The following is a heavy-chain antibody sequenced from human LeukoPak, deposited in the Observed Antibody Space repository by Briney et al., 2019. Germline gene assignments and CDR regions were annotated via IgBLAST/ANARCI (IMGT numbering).Heavy chain of an antibody. Sequence: GGSLRLSCAASGFTFSSYAMHWVRQAPGKGLEWVAVISYDGSNKYYADSVKGRFTISRDNSKNTLYLQMNSLRAEDTAVYYCARDPSSWLYYFDYWGQGTLVTVSS. CDR3: ARDPSSWLYYFDY. V-gene: IGHV3-30-3*01. CDR2: ISYDGSNK. D-gene: IGHD6-13*01. J-gene: IGHJ4*02. CDR1: GFTFSSYA.